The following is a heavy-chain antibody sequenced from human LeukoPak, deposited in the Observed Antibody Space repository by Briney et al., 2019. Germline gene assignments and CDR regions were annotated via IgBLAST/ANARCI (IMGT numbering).Heavy chain of an antibody. CDR3: ARTTGWLVYDAFDI. Sequence: PGASLRLSCAASGFTFSSYAMSWVRQAPGKGLEWVSAISGSGGSTYYADSVKGRFTISRDNSKNTLYLQMNSLRAEDAAVYYCARTTGWLVYDAFDIWGQGTMVTVSS. CDR2: ISGSGGST. CDR1: GFTFSSYA. J-gene: IGHJ3*02. D-gene: IGHD6-19*01. V-gene: IGHV3-23*01.